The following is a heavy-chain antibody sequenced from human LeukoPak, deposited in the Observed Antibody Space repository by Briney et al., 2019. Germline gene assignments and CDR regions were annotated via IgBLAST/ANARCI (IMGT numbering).Heavy chain of an antibody. Sequence: GGSLRLSRAVSGFTFSSYVMHWVRQATRKGLEWVAVISFDGINKSYADSVKGRFTISRDNSKNTLYLQMNSLRAEDTAAYYCAMGGYISSANTHYCYYGMDVWGQGTTVTVSS. CDR3: AMGGYISSANTHYCYYGMDV. J-gene: IGHJ6*02. D-gene: IGHD6-13*01. V-gene: IGHV3-30-3*01. CDR2: ISFDGINK. CDR1: GFTFSSYV.